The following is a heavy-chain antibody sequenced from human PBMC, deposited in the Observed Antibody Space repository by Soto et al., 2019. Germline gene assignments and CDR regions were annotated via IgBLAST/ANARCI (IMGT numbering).Heavy chain of an antibody. CDR3: AKGINWNYVGYFQH. CDR1: GFTFSSYA. D-gene: IGHD1-7*01. V-gene: IGHV3-23*01. Sequence: PGGSLRLSCAASGFTFSSYAMSWVRQAPGKGLEWVAAISGSGSNKYYADSVKGRFTISRDNSKNTLYLQMNSLRAEDTAVYYCAKGINWNYVGYFQHWGQGTLVTVSS. J-gene: IGHJ1*01. CDR2: ISGSGSNK.